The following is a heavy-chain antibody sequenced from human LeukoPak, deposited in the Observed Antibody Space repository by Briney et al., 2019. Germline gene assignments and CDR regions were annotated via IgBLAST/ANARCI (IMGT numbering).Heavy chain of an antibody. V-gene: IGHV1-2*02. CDR2: IHPDSGGT. Sequence: GASVKVSCKASGYTFTGFYLHWVRQAPGQGLEWMGWIHPDSGGTNYAQRFQGRVTLTRDTSISTAYMELSRLRSDDSAVYYCTREDYWGQGTLDTVSS. J-gene: IGHJ4*02. CDR3: TREDY. CDR1: GYTFTGFY.